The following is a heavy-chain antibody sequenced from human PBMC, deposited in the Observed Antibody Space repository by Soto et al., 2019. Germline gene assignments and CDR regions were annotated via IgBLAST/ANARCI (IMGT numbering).Heavy chain of an antibody. J-gene: IGHJ4*02. V-gene: IGHV4-31*02. D-gene: IGHD2-21*01. CDR2: VYHSGSI. Sequence: QVQLQESGPGLVKTSQTLSLTCTIAGDSFSSVGYCWSWIRQCPGKGLEWVGCVYHSGSIHYNPSIKSRITMSMDTSESKSSIKLNTVTAADTTVYYCERDESLWYFVLWGQGTLVTVSP. CDR3: ERDESLWYFVL. CDR1: GDSFSSVGYC.